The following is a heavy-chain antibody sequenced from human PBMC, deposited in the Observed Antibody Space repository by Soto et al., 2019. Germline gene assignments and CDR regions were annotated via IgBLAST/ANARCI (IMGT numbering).Heavy chain of an antibody. CDR1: GFTFRNYW. D-gene: IGHD1-1*01. J-gene: IGHJ4*02. CDR2: ISDYGRI. V-gene: IGHV3-74*01. CDR3: ARGGLEPFDY. Sequence: EVQLVESGGGLVQSGGSLRLSCAASGFTFRNYWMHWVRQAPGKGLGWVSRISDYGRINYADSVEGRFTISRGDAKGELYRQMNSLRHEETAVYYCARGGLEPFDYWSQGALVTVSS.